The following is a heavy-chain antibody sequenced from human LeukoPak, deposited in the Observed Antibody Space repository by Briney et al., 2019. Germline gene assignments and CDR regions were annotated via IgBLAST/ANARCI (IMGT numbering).Heavy chain of an antibody. Sequence: SVKVSCKASGGTFSRYAMSWVRQAPGQGLEWMGGIIPIFGTASFAQKFQGRVTITADESTGTAYMELSSLRAEDTAVYYCARRAGAYSHPYDYWGQGTLVTVSS. D-gene: IGHD4/OR15-4a*01. V-gene: IGHV1-69*13. J-gene: IGHJ4*02. CDR1: GGTFSRYA. CDR2: IIPIFGTA. CDR3: ARRAGAYSHPYDY.